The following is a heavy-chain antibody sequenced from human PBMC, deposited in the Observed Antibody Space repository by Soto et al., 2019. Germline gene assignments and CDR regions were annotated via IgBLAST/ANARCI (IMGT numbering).Heavy chain of an antibody. CDR2: INWNGGIT. V-gene: IGHV3-9*01. CDR1: GFNFEDYA. J-gene: IGHJ5*02. CDR3: ARGRGALTVVSNWFDP. Sequence: GGSLRLSCEGFGFNFEDYAMHWIRQAPGKGLEWVPGINWNGGITGYADSVKGRFTVSRDNANNSLHLEMSSLKTEDTALYYCARGRGALTVVSNWFDPWGHGTLVTVSS. D-gene: IGHD2-15*01.